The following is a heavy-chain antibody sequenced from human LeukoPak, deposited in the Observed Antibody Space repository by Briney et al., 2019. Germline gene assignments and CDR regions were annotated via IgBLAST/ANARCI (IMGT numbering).Heavy chain of an antibody. Sequence: GGSLRLSCAASGFTFSSYWMYWVRQAPGKGLVWVSRIHVDGSSANYADSVKGRFTISRDNAKNTLYLQMNSLRAEDTAVYYCARVLTNSWSGYYYGLDLWGQGTTVTVSS. D-gene: IGHD6-13*01. CDR1: GFTFSSYW. CDR2: IHVDGSSA. CDR3: ARVLTNSWSGYYYGLDL. V-gene: IGHV3-74*01. J-gene: IGHJ6*02.